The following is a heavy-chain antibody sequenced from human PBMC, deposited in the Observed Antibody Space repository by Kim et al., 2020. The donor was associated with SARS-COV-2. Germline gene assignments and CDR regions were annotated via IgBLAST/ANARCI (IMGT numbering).Heavy chain of an antibody. J-gene: IGHJ4*02. Sequence: VKGRFTISKNNAKNCLYLQRNSLGAEDTAVYYCARDLKLRYFDWLFFDYWGQGTLVTVSS. CDR3: ARDLKLRYFDWLFFDY. D-gene: IGHD3-9*01. V-gene: IGHV3-11*04.